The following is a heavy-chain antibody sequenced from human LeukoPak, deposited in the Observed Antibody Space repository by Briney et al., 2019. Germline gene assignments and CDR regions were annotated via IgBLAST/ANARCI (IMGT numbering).Heavy chain of an antibody. CDR1: GFTFSHYS. CDR3: ARVMMGATVTTFHYYCMDV. D-gene: IGHD4-11*01. V-gene: IGHV3-21*01. Sequence: GGSLRLSWAACGFTFSHYSIDWVRQAPGKGLERVASITSSSSHIYYADSVKGRFTISRDNAKNEVYLQMNSLRAEDTAIYYCARVMMGATVTTFHYYCMDVWGVGTTVTVSS. J-gene: IGHJ6*03. CDR2: ITSSSSHI.